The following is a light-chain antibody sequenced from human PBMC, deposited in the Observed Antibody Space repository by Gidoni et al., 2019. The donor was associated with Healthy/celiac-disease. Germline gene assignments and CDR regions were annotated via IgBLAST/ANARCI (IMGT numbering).Light chain of an antibody. CDR3: QQYNNWPYT. Sequence: IVMTQSPATLSVSPGERAIRSCRTSQSVSSNLAGYQQKPGQAPRLLIYGASTMATGIPARFSGRGSGTEFTLTISSLQSEDFAVYYCQQYNNWPYTFGQGTKLEIK. J-gene: IGKJ2*01. CDR1: QSVSSN. V-gene: IGKV3-15*01. CDR2: GAS.